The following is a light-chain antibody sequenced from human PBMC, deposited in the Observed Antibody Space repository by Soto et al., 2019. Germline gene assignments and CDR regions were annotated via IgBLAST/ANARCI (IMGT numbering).Light chain of an antibody. J-gene: IGKJ4*01. V-gene: IGKV1-5*03. CDR3: QQYNTYPLT. Sequence: DIQMTPSPSTLSASVGDRVTITCRASQRIGTWLAWYQQKPGKAPKLLIYKASNLEGGVPSRFSGSGSGTEFTITIDSLQPDDFATYYCQQYNTYPLTFGGGTTVDIK. CDR1: QRIGTW. CDR2: KAS.